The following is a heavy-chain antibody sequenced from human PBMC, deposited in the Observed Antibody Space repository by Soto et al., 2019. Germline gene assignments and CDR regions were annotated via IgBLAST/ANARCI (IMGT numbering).Heavy chain of an antibody. J-gene: IGHJ4*02. Sequence: SGGSLRVSCAASGFTFSKAWMSWVRQTPGKGLEWVGRIKSKTDGGTIDYVAPVKGRFTISRDDSKNTLYLQMNSLKTEDTAVYYCTAGYGASDHDYWGQGTLVTVSS. CDR2: IKSKTDGGTI. CDR3: TAGYGASDHDY. CDR1: GFTFSKAW. V-gene: IGHV3-15*01. D-gene: IGHD4-17*01.